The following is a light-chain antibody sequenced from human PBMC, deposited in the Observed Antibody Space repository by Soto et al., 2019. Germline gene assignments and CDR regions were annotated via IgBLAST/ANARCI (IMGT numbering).Light chain of an antibody. V-gene: IGKV1-8*01. J-gene: IGKJ2*01. Sequence: AIRMTQSPSSLSASTGDRVTITCRASQGISSYLAWYQQKPGQAPKLLIYAASTLQSGVPSRFIGSGSGTDFTLTISCLQSEDFATYYCQQYYSYPQSFGQGTKMEIK. CDR3: QQYYSYPQS. CDR2: AAS. CDR1: QGISSY.